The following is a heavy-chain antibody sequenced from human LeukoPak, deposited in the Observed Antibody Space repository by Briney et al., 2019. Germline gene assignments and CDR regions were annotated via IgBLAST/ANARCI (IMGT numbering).Heavy chain of an antibody. CDR2: IIPILGIA. CDR1: GGTFNSYT. V-gene: IGHV1-69*02. CDR3: ASQYCSGGSCYHIPLDY. Sequence: SVKVSCKASGGTFNSYTISWVRQAPGQGLEWMGRIIPILGIANYAQKFQGRVAITADKSTSTAYMELSSLRPEDPPVYYCASQYCSGGSCYHIPLDYWGQGTLVTVSS. J-gene: IGHJ4*02. D-gene: IGHD2-15*01.